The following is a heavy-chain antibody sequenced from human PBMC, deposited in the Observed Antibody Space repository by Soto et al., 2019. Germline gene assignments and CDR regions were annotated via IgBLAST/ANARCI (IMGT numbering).Heavy chain of an antibody. D-gene: IGHD2-2*01. CDR2: ISAYNGNT. CDR1: GYTFTSYG. V-gene: IGHV1-18*01. Sequence: ASVKVSFKASGYTFTSYGISWVRQAPGQGLEWMGWISAYNGNTNYAQKLQGRVTMTTDTSTSTAYMELRSLRSDDTAVYYCGRTYCSSTSCYWRPMDNWFDPWGQGTLVPVSS. CDR3: GRTYCSSTSCYWRPMDNWFDP. J-gene: IGHJ5*02.